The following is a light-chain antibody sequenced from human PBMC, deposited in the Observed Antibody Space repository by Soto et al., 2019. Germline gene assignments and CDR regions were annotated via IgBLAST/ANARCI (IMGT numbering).Light chain of an antibody. V-gene: IGKV3-20*01. CDR3: QQYGSSPWT. J-gene: IGKJ1*01. CDR2: GAS. Sequence: EIVLTQSRCTLSLSPGRRSTLACRASQSVSSSYLAWYQQKPGQAPRIXIYGASSRATGIPDRFSGSGSGTDFTLTISRLETEDFAVYYCQQYGSSPWTFGQGTKVDIK. CDR1: QSVSSSY.